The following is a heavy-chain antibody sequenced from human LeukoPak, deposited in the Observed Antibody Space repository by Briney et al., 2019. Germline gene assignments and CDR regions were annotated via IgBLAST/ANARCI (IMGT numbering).Heavy chain of an antibody. Sequence: SETLSLTCTVSGGSISSYYWSWIRQPAGKGLEWIGEINNSGSTNYNPSLKSRVTISRDTSKNQFSLKLSSVTAADTAVYYCARDCIGRYCSSTSGNWFDPWGQGTLVTVSS. CDR2: INNSGST. J-gene: IGHJ5*02. V-gene: IGHV4-4*07. CDR3: ARDCIGRYCSSTSGNWFDP. D-gene: IGHD2-2*01. CDR1: GGSISSYY.